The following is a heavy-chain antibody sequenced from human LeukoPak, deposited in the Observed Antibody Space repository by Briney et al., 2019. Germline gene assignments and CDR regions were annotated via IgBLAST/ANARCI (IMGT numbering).Heavy chain of an antibody. CDR1: GYTFNSYD. J-gene: IGHJ5*02. V-gene: IGHV1-8*01. D-gene: IGHD3-3*01. CDR2: MNPNSGDT. Sequence: ASVKVSCKASGYTFNSYDINWVRQATGQGLEWMGWMNPNSGDTGYVQKFQGRVTMTRNTSITTAYMELSSLRSDDTAVYYCARDAEVAEAHVLRFLEWLSTRENWFDPWGQGTLVTVSS. CDR3: ARDAEVAEAHVLRFLEWLSTRENWFDP.